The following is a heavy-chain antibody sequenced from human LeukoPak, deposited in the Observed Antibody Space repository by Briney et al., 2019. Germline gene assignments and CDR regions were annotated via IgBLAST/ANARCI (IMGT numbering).Heavy chain of an antibody. CDR2: IYDSGST. J-gene: IGHJ4*02. Sequence: SGTLSLTWTVSVGSIRSSHYYWGWVRQPPGKGLEWIGSIYDSGSTYYNPSLKSRVTISVDTSKNQFSLKLSSVTAADTAVYYCARGGEGATYFDYWGQGTLVTVSS. CDR3: ARGGEGATYFDY. V-gene: IGHV4-39*01. D-gene: IGHD1-26*01. CDR1: VGSIRSSHYY.